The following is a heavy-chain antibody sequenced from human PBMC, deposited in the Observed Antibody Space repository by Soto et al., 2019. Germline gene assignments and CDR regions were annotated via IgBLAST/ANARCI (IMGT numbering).Heavy chain of an antibody. Sequence: GGSLRLSCAASGFAFTDFGMNWVRQAPGKGLEWVSSISGTGKSSYYADSVKGDFIISRDNSKNTLYLGMNNRRSEDKPVYYCARGQAKSNFMNNYYGMHFWGQGTTVTVSS. V-gene: IGHV3-23*01. D-gene: IGHD7-27*01. CDR2: ISGTGKSS. J-gene: IGHJ6*02. CDR3: ARGQAKSNFMNNYYGMHF. CDR1: GFAFTDFG.